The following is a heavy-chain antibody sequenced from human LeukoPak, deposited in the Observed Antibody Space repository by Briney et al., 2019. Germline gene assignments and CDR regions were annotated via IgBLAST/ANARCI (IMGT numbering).Heavy chain of an antibody. J-gene: IGHJ4*02. CDR3: AKDLAPAAY. V-gene: IGHV3-23*01. D-gene: IGHD2-2*01. CDR1: GFTFSSSS. Sequence: QAGGSLRLSCAASGFTFSSSSMSWVRQAPGKGLEWVSALTGSGGSTYYADSVKGRFTIARDNSKKTLFLQMNSIRAEDTAVYYCAKDLAPAAYWGQGTLVTVSS. CDR2: LTGSGGST.